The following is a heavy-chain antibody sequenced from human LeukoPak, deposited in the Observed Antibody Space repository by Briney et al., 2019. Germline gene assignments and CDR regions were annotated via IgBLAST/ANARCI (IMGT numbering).Heavy chain of an antibody. D-gene: IGHD6-19*01. CDR3: TRGQPQWLVFNWFDP. Sequence: GGSLRLSCAASGFTFSTYWMHWVRQAPGMGLVWVSSINSDGSSTIYADSVKGRFTISRDNAKNTLYLQMNSLRAEDTAVYYCTRGQPQWLVFNWFDPWGQGTLVTVSS. CDR2: INSDGSST. V-gene: IGHV3-74*01. J-gene: IGHJ5*02. CDR1: GFTFSTYW.